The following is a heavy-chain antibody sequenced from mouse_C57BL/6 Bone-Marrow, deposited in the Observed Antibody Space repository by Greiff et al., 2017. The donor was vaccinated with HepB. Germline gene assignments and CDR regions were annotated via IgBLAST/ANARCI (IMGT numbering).Heavy chain of an antibody. J-gene: IGHJ4*01. CDR3: ARYDGDYAMDY. V-gene: IGHV14-2*01. Sequence: VQLQQSGAELVKPGASVKLFCTASGFNIQDYHMHWVKQRTEPGPEWIGRIEPEYGETKYDSKFQGKATITADTSSNTAYLQPSSLTSEDTAVYYCARYDGDYAMDYWGQGTSVTVSS. CDR1: GFNIQDYH. CDR2: IEPEYGET. D-gene: IGHD2-3*01.